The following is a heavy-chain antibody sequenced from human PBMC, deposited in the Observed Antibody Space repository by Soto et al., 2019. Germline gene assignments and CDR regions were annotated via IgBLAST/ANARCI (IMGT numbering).Heavy chain of an antibody. Sequence: QVQLVESGGGVVQPGRSLRLSCAASGFTFSSYGMHWVRQAPGKGLEWVAVISYDGSNKYYADSVKGRFTISRDNSKNTLYLQMNSLRAEDTAVYYCARSPYSVSYLAYFDYWGQGNPGHRLL. D-gene: IGHD1-26*01. CDR2: ISYDGSNK. CDR3: ARSPYSVSYLAYFDY. V-gene: IGHV3-30*03. CDR1: GFTFSSYG. J-gene: IGHJ4*02.